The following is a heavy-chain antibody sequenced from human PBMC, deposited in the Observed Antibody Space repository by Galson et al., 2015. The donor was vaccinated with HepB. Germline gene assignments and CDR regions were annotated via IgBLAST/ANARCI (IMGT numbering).Heavy chain of an antibody. CDR1: GLIFSDYY. Sequence: SLRLPCAASGLIFSDYYMSWVRQAPGKGLDWVSYITSSGSAIYADSVKGRFTVSRDNDKNSLFLQMNSLRGEDPAVYYCATIPADRNGWYHHDSWGQGTLVTVSS. J-gene: IGHJ5*01. CDR2: ITSSGSAI. CDR3: ATIPADRNGWYHHDS. V-gene: IGHV3-11*01. D-gene: IGHD6-19*01.